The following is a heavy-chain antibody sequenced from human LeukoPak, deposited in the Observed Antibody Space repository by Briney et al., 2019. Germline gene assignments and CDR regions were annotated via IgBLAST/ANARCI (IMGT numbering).Heavy chain of an antibody. Sequence: SVKVSCKASGGTFSSHAISWVRQAPGQGLEWEGGIIPIFGTTNYAQKFQGRVTITTDESTSTGYMELRSLRSDDTAVYYCARGDSGYDYGFDNWGQGTLVTVSS. CDR2: IIPIFGTT. V-gene: IGHV1-69*05. CDR3: ARGDSGYDYGFDN. J-gene: IGHJ4*02. D-gene: IGHD5-12*01. CDR1: GGTFSSHA.